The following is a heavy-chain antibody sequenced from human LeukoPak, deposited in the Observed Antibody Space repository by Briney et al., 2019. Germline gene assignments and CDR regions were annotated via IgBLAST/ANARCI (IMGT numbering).Heavy chain of an antibody. CDR2: IWYDGSNK. Sequence: GGSLRLSCAASGFTFSSYGMHWVRQAPGKGLEWVAVIWYDGSNKYYADSVKGRFTISRDNSKNTLYLQMNSLRAEDTAVYYCARDRNDYGDPWAFDYWGQGTLVTVSS. J-gene: IGHJ4*02. V-gene: IGHV3-33*01. CDR3: ARDRNDYGDPWAFDY. D-gene: IGHD4-17*01. CDR1: GFTFSSYG.